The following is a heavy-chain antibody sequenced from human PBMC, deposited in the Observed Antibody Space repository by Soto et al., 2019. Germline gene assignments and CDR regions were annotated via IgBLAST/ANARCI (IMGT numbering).Heavy chain of an antibody. CDR2: IFYSGST. D-gene: IGHD4-17*01. Sequence: QVQLQESGPGLVKPSQTLSLTCTVSGGSISSGAYYWSWIRQHPGKGLEWIGHIFYSGSTYFNPSLKSRVIISVDTPKNQFSLNLSSVTTADTAVYYCARDPLRGHLRGFDPWGQGTLVSVSS. V-gene: IGHV4-31*03. CDR1: GGSISSGAYY. CDR3: ARDPLRGHLRGFDP. J-gene: IGHJ5*02.